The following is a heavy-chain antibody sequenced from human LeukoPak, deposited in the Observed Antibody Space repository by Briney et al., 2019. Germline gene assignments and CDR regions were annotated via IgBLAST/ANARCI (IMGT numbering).Heavy chain of an antibody. V-gene: IGHV1-18*01. J-gene: IGHJ5*02. CDR2: ISAYDGNT. D-gene: IGHD3/OR15-3a*01. Sequence: ASVKVSCKASGYTFTSYGISWVRQAPGQGLEWMGWISAYDGNTNYAQKLQGGVTVTTDTSTSTAYMELRSLRSDDTAVYYCARLRFGLNWFDPWGQGTLVTVSS. CDR1: GYTFTSYG. CDR3: ARLRFGLNWFDP.